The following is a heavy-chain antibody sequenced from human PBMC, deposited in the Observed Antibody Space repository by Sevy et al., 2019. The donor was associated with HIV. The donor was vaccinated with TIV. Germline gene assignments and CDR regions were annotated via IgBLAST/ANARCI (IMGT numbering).Heavy chain of an antibody. Sequence: ASVKVSCKASGYTFSDSGYSVHWVRQAPGQGLEWMGWINPKSGATNYAQKFQGRVTMTRDTSVSTANMELNRLTSDDTAVYYCARESYDFWTGPVDYNYGMDVWGQGTTVTVSS. CDR2: INPKSGAT. V-gene: IGHV1-2*02. J-gene: IGHJ6*02. CDR3: ARESYDFWTGPVDYNYGMDV. CDR1: GYTFSDSGYS. D-gene: IGHD3-3*01.